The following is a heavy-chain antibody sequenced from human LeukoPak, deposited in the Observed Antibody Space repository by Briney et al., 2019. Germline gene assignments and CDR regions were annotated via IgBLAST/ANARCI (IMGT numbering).Heavy chain of an antibody. CDR2: ISTSGHI. V-gene: IGHV3-64D*06. D-gene: IGHD4-17*01. CDR1: GFTFNTYA. Sequence: PGGSLRLSCSASGFTFNTYAMHWVRQAPGKGLEYVSGISTSGHIHYADSVEGRFTISRDNSQNTLYLQMGSLRPEDTAVYYCVKDRVCGDGLWASPSAYWGQGTLVTVSS. J-gene: IGHJ4*02. CDR3: VKDRVCGDGLWASPSAY.